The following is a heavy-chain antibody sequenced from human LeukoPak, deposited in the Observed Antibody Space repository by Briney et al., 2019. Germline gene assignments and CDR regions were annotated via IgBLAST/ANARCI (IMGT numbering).Heavy chain of an antibody. V-gene: IGHV3-30-3*02. CDR2: ISYDGSNK. CDR1: GFTFSSYA. J-gene: IGHJ5*02. D-gene: IGHD6-13*01. Sequence: PGRSLRLSCAASGFTFSSYAMHWVRQAPGKGLEWVAVISYDGSNKYYADSVKGRFTISRDNSKNTLYLQMNSLRAEDTAVYYCAKNGAAAVFWFDPWGQGTLVTVSS. CDR3: AKNGAAAVFWFDP.